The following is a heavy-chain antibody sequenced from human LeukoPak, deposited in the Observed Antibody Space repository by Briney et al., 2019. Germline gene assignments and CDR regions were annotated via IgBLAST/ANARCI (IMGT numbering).Heavy chain of an antibody. CDR2: IRYDGTKK. D-gene: IGHD3-10*01. Sequence: GGSLGLSCAASEFTFSNFGMHWVRQAPGQGLEWVAFIRYDGTKKYYADSVKGRFTISRDNSKNTLSLQMNSLRAEDTAVYYCARVSYYYGSGSYRPTAVYYFDYWGQGTPVTVSS. J-gene: IGHJ4*02. CDR1: EFTFSNFG. V-gene: IGHV3-30*02. CDR3: ARVSYYYGSGSYRPTAVYYFDY.